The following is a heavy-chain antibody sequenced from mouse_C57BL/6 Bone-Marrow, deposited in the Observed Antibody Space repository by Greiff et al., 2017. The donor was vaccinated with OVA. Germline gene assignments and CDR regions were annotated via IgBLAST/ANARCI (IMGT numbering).Heavy chain of an antibody. CDR1: GYAFTNYL. CDR3: ARDGYYSFAY. Sequence: VQLQQSGAELVRPGTSVKVSCKASGYAFTNYLIEWVKQRPGQGLEWIGVINPGSGGPNYNEKFKGKATLTADKSSSTAYMQLSSLTSEDSAVYFCARDGYYSFAYWGQGTLVTVSA. J-gene: IGHJ3*01. D-gene: IGHD2-3*01. CDR2: INPGSGGP. V-gene: IGHV1-54*01.